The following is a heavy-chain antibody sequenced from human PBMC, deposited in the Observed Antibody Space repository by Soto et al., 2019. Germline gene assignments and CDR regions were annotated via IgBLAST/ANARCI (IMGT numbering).Heavy chain of an antibody. CDR3: AIDRDGDYVVES. D-gene: IGHD4-17*01. J-gene: IGHJ5*02. CDR2: ISSSSSTI. Sequence: EVQLVESGGGLVQPGGSLRLSCAASGFTFSRVSMHWVRQAPGRGLEWVSYISSSSSTIYYADSVKGRFTISRDNAKNSLYLQMNSLRAEDTSVYYCAIDRDGDYVVESWGQGTLVTVSS. CDR1: GFTFSRVS. V-gene: IGHV3-48*01.